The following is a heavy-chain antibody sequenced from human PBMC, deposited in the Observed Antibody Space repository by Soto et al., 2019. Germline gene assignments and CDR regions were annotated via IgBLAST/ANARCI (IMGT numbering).Heavy chain of an antibody. Sequence: ESLKISCSASGFPFSSYSMNWVLQAPGKGLEWVSSISSSSSYIYYADSVKGRFTISRDNAKNSLYLQMNSLRADDTAVYYWVREGYSSSWQAGGWGQGTTVTLPS. V-gene: IGHV3-21*01. CDR1: GFPFSSYS. J-gene: IGHJ6*02. CDR3: VREGYSSSWQAGG. CDR2: ISSSSSYI. D-gene: IGHD6-13*01.